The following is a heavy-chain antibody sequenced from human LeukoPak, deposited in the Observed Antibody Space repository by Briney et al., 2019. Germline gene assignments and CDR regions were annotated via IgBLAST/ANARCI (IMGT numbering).Heavy chain of an antibody. CDR1: GYTFTSYA. CDR3: ARDLWELQEGAFDI. V-gene: IGHV1-69*04. D-gene: IGHD1-26*01. CDR2: IIPILGIA. Sequence: GASVKVSCKASGYTFTSYAMNWVRQAPGQGLEWMGRIIPILGIANYAQKFQGRVTITADKSTSTAYMELSSLRSEDTAVYYCARDLWELQEGAFDIWGQGTMVTVSS. J-gene: IGHJ3*02.